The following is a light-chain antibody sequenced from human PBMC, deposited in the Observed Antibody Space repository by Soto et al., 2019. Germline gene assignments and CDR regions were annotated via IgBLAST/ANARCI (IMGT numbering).Light chain of an antibody. CDR3: QRYDASPT. Sequence: EIVLTQSPGTLSLSVGERATLSCRSSQTVPNNYLVWYQQKPGQTPPVLIYGASNRAAGIPDRFSGSGAGTDLTLTSSRPDPEDFAVYYWQRYDASPTFGQGTMVE. J-gene: IGKJ1*01. CDR2: GAS. CDR1: QTVPNNY. V-gene: IGKV3-20*01.